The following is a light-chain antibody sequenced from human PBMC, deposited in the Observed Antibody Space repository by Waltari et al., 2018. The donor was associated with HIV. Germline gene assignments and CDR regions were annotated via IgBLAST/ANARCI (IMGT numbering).Light chain of an antibody. Sequence: DIQMTQSPSSLSASVGDRVSITCRAGQNIHTFLNWYQQQPGSAPKLLIFGASRLPSGVPSRFSGSGSETDFTLTIDNLQVEDFATYYCLQTDTVPLTFGPGTKVD. J-gene: IGKJ3*01. V-gene: IGKV1-39*01. CDR3: LQTDTVPLT. CDR1: QNIHTF. CDR2: GAS.